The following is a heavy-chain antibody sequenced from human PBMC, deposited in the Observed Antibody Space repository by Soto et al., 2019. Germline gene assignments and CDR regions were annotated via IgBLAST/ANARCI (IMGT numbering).Heavy chain of an antibody. V-gene: IGHV5-51*01. CDR1: GYSFTSYW. CDR2: VYPGDSDT. CDR3: AKQGGPRFTRVRGVIGSYYYMDV. D-gene: IGHD3-10*01. J-gene: IGHJ6*03. Sequence: GESLKISCKGSGYSFTSYWIGWVRQMPGKGLEWMGIVYPGDSDTRYSPSFQGQVTISADKSISTAYLQWSSLKASDTAMYYWAKQGGPRFTRVRGVIGSYYYMDVWGKGTPVTVSS.